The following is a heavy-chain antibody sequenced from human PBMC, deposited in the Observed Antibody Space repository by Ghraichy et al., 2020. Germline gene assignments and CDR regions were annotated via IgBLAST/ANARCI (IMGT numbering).Heavy chain of an antibody. CDR1: GFSFSSYA. CDR3: AKHVGGWSLSPDGFDI. D-gene: IGHD6-19*01. V-gene: IGHV3-23*01. CDR2: ISGSGGST. J-gene: IGHJ3*02. Sequence: GGSLRLSCAASGFSFSSYAMTWVRQAPGKGLEWVSDISGSGGSTYDADSVKGRFTISRDNSKNTLYLQMDSLRAEDTAVYYCAKHVGGWSLSPDGFDIWGQGTMVTVSS.